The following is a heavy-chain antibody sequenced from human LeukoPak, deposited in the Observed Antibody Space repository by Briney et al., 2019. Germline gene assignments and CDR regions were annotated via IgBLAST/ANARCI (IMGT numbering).Heavy chain of an antibody. D-gene: IGHD3-10*01. CDR2: IYHRGNT. V-gene: IGHV4-39*07. Sequence: PSETLSLTCTVSGGSISSSSYYWGWIRQPPGKGLEWIGTIYHRGNTYFNPSLMSRVIISLDTSKNQFSLRLTSVTAADTAVYYCAREVESWFGDLLSYFDSWGQGTQVTVSS. J-gene: IGHJ4*02. CDR3: AREVESWFGDLLSYFDS. CDR1: GGSISSSSYY.